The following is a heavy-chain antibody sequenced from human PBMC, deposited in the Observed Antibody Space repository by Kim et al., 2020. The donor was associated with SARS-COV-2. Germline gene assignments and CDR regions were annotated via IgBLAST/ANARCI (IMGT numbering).Heavy chain of an antibody. J-gene: IGHJ4*02. CDR3: ARGTVGPAPFDY. V-gene: IGHV4-61*01. CDR2: MYYSGST. CDR1: GGSVSSGTYY. Sequence: SETLSLTCSVSGGSVSSGTYYWNWIRQPTGKGLEWIGYMYYSGSTNYNPSPKSRVTISIDTSKNQFSLKLSSVTAADTAVYYCARGTVGPAPFDYWGQGTLVTVSS. D-gene: IGHD1-26*01.